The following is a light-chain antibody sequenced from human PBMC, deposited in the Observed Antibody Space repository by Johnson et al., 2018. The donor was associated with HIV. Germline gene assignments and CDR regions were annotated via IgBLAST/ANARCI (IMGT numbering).Light chain of an antibody. CDR2: DNN. J-gene: IGLJ1*01. Sequence: QPVLTQPPSVSAAPGQKVTISCSGSNSNIVNNYVSWYQQLPGTAPKLLIYDNNKRPSGIPDRFSGSKSGTSATLGITGLQTGDEADYYCETWDSSLSGYYVFGTGTKLTVL. CDR3: ETWDSSLSGYYV. V-gene: IGLV1-51*01. CDR1: NSNIVNNY.